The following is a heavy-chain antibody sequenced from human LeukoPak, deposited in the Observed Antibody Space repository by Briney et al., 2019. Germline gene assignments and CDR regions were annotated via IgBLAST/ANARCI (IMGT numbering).Heavy chain of an antibody. V-gene: IGHV4-30-2*01. CDR3: ARGYSDYPYFFDS. D-gene: IGHD5-12*01. CDR2: IFHSGST. CDR1: GGSISSSTYS. Sequence: SETLSLTCAVSGGSISSSTYSWNWIRQPPGKGLEWVGYIFHSGSTYYRPSLKSRVTISVDTSKAQFSLKLSSVTAADTAMYYCARGYSDYPYFFDSWGQGALVTVSS. J-gene: IGHJ4*02.